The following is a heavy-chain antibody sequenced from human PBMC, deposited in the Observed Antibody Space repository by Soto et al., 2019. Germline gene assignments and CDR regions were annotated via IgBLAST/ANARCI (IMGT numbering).Heavy chain of an antibody. J-gene: IGHJ6*02. CDR2: IIPIFGTA. V-gene: IGHV1-69*13. Sequence: GASVKVSCKASGGTFSSYAISWVRQAPGQGLEWMGGIIPIFGTANYAQKFQGRVTITADESTSTAYMELSSLRSEDTAVFYCARDEYQRLDGYVMAVWGQGTTVTVSS. CDR3: ARDEYQRLDGYVMAV. D-gene: IGHD2-2*01. CDR1: GGTFSSYA.